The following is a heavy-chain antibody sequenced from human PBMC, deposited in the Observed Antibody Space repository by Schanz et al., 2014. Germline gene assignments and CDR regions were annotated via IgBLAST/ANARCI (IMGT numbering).Heavy chain of an antibody. CDR2: MYINSGST. J-gene: IGHJ6*02. V-gene: IGHV3-53*01. CDR1: GFTVNTNY. CDR3: AKKSLGRGSDDNPLLDV. D-gene: IGHD3-10*01. Sequence: EVQLVESGGGLIQPGGSLRLSCAVSGFTVNTNYMSWVRQAPGKGLEWISSMYINSGSTQYADSVKGRFTISRDNSQNTLYLQMNSLRAEDTALYYCAKKSLGRGSDDNPLLDVWGQGTTVIVSS.